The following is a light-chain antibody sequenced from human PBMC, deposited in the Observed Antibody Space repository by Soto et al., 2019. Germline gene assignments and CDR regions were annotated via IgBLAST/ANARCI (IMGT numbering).Light chain of an antibody. CDR2: AVS. Sequence: QSALTQPASVSGSPGQSITISCTGTSSDIGAYNYVSWYQQYPGKAPRLLIYAVSNRPSGVPDRFSGSKSGNTASLTVTGLQAEDEADYYCSSCGDNDIYVFGTGTKLTVL. V-gene: IGLV2-8*01. CDR3: SSCGDNDIYV. J-gene: IGLJ1*01. CDR1: SSDIGAYNY.